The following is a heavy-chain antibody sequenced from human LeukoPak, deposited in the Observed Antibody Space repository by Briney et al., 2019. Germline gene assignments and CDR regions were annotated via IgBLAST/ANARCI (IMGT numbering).Heavy chain of an antibody. Sequence: SETLSLTCAVSGGSISSGGYSWSWIRQPPGKGLEWIGYIYHSGSTYYNPSLKSRVTISVDRSKNQFSLKLSSVTAADTAVYSCAGVPRYGDYGVFYFDYWGQGTLVTVSS. CDR2: IYHSGST. J-gene: IGHJ4*02. D-gene: IGHD4-17*01. V-gene: IGHV4-30-2*01. CDR3: AGVPRYGDYGVFYFDY. CDR1: GGSISSGGYS.